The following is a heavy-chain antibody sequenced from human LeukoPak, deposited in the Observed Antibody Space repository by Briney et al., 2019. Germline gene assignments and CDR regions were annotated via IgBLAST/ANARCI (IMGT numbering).Heavy chain of an antibody. V-gene: IGHV3-48*01. CDR2: ISSGSSTI. CDR1: GFTFSTYS. J-gene: IGHJ4*02. D-gene: IGHD3-22*01. Sequence: GGSLRLSCAASGFTFSTYSMNWVRQAPGKGLEWISYISSGSSTIYYADSVKGRFTISRDNAKNSLYLQMNSLRAEDTAVYYCARVLHKRNYDSSDYYGYWGQGTLVTVSS. CDR3: ARVLHKRNYDSSDYYGY.